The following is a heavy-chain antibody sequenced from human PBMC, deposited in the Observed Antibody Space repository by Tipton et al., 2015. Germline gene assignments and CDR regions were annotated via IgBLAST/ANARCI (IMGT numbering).Heavy chain of an antibody. D-gene: IGHD2/OR15-2a*01. V-gene: IGHV5-51*01. J-gene: IGHJ4*02. CDR1: GYTFAIYW. Sequence: QSGPEVKKPGESLKISCQGFGYTFAIYWIAWVRQMPGKGLEWMGVTQPGDSIIRYSPSFQGQVTISADKSTRTAYLQWRSLKASDSAMYYCARSNRSFSSFDRWGQGTRVTVS. CDR3: ARSNRSFSSFDR. CDR2: TQPGDSII.